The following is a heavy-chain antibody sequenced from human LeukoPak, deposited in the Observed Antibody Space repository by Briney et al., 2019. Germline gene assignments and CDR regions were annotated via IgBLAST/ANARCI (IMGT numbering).Heavy chain of an antibody. Sequence: GGSLRLSCAASGFTFSSYWMHWVRQVPGKGLVWVSRINTDGSTTNYADSVKGRFTISRDNAKNTLYVQMNSLRAEDTAMYYCARSGPPGNLRFGLTYWGQGTLVTVSS. CDR3: ARSGPPGNLRFGLTY. CDR1: GFTFSSYW. CDR2: INTDGSTT. D-gene: IGHD3-3*01. J-gene: IGHJ4*02. V-gene: IGHV3-74*01.